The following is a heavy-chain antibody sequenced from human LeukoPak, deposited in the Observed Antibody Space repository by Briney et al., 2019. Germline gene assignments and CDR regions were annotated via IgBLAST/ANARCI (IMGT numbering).Heavy chain of an antibody. J-gene: IGHJ4*02. CDR1: GYTFTSYD. CDR3: ARGRSYYYGSGSYFLNFDY. V-gene: IGHV1-8*03. D-gene: IGHD3-10*01. Sequence: GASVKVSCKASGYTFTSYDINWVRQATGQGLEWMGWMNPNSGNTGYAQKFQGRVTITRNTSISTAYMELSSLRSEDTAVYYCARGRSYYYGSGSYFLNFDYWGQGTLVTVSS. CDR2: MNPNSGNT.